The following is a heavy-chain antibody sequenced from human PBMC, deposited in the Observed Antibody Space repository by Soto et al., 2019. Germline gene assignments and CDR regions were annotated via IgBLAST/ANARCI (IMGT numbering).Heavy chain of an antibody. D-gene: IGHD3-10*01. V-gene: IGHV3-7*05. CDR2: IKRDGSGG. Sequence: EEQLVESGGGLVQPGGSLRLSCAASGFSFSSYWMTWVRQAPGKGLEWVANIKRDGSGGSYLDSVRGRFTVSRDNVRNSLYLQMDSLRAEDTALYYCARDVSPGSSITLYLDAFDIWGQGTMVTVSS. CDR3: ARDVSPGSSITLYLDAFDI. CDR1: GFSFSSYW. J-gene: IGHJ3*02.